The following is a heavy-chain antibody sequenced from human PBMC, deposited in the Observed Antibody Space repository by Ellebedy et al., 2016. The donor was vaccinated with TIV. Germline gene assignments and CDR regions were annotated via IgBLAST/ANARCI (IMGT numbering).Heavy chain of an antibody. D-gene: IGHD5-12*01. Sequence: LSLTCAASGFTFSPYAMAWVRQAPGKGPEWVSVISVRDGSTYYADSVKGRFTISRDNSKNTLKLQMNKLRAEDTAVYYCAKGGWLENWGQGTLVTVSS. CDR1: GFTFSPYA. CDR2: ISVRDGST. V-gene: IGHV3-23*01. CDR3: AKGGWLEN. J-gene: IGHJ4*02.